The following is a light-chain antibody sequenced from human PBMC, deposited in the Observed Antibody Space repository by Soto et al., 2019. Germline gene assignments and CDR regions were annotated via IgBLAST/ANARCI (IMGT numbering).Light chain of an antibody. CDR1: SSDVGSYNL. Sequence: QLVLTQPASVSGSPGQSITISCTGTSSDVGSYNLVSWYQQHPGKAPKLMIYEGSKRPSGVSNRFSGSKSGNTASLTISGLQAEDEADYYCCSYAGSSDWVFGGGTKLTVL. CDR3: CSYAGSSDWV. J-gene: IGLJ3*02. V-gene: IGLV2-23*01. CDR2: EGS.